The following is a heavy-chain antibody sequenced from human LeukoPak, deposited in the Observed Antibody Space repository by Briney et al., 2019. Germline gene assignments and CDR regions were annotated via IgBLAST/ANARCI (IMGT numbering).Heavy chain of an antibody. CDR2: IHYSGTI. CDR3: ARGAAAGTPPFDY. Sequence: SETLSLTCTVSGGSISGYYWSWIRQPPGKGLEWIGYIHYSGTINFNPSLHSRVAMSVEVSKDQFSLKLMSVTAADTAVYYCARGAAAGTPPFDYWGQGTLVTVSS. V-gene: IGHV4-59*01. J-gene: IGHJ4*02. D-gene: IGHD6-13*01. CDR1: GGSISGYY.